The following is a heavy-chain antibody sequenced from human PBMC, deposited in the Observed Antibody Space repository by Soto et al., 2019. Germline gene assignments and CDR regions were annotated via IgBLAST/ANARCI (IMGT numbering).Heavy chain of an antibody. CDR2: VRTYAYGETT. J-gene: IGHJ4*02. D-gene: IGHD2-8*01. Sequence: GGSLRLSCTTSGFTFGDYAMSWFRQTPGKGLEWVGFVRTYAYGETTEYAASVKGRFTVGRDNSRSTAYLHMSSLKTEDTGVYFCSRDCPCGLGYCTNGACFPNDFWGQGTLVTVSS. V-gene: IGHV3-49*03. CDR1: GFTFGDYA. CDR3: SRDCPCGLGYCTNGACFPNDF.